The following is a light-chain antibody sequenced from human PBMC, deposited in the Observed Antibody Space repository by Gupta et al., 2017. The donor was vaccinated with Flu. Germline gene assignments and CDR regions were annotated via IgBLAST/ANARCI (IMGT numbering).Light chain of an antibody. J-gene: IGKJ5*01. Sequence: EIVSTQSPATLSLCPGEKATLSCRASHSVISYLAWYQQKPGQTPRLLIYDASNRATGIPARFSGSGSWTDFSLPISSLEPEDFAVYYCHQHSNWPPITFGQGTRLEIK. CDR3: HQHSNWPPIT. CDR2: DAS. CDR1: HSVISY. V-gene: IGKV3-11*01.